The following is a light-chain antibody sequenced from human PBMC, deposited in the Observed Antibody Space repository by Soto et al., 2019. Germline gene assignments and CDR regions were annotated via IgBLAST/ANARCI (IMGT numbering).Light chain of an antibody. J-gene: IGKJ1*01. V-gene: IGKV1-5*03. CDR3: QHYNSYSEA. CDR1: QTISSW. Sequence: EMQMTESPSTLSGSVGDRVTITCRASQTISSWLAWYQQKPGKAPKLLIYKASTLKSGVPSRFSGSGSGTEFTITISSLQPDDFATYYCQHYNSYSEAFGQGTKV. CDR2: KAS.